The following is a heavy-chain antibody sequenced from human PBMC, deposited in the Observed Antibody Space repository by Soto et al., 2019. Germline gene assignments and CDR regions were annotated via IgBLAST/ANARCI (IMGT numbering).Heavy chain of an antibody. CDR3: AGLTRFAGSGLYGDAFDI. CDR2: IYPGDSDT. J-gene: IGHJ3*02. V-gene: IGHV5-51*01. Sequence: GESLKISCKGSGYSFTSYWIGWVRQMPGKGLEWMGIIYPGDSDTRYSPSFQGQVTISADKSISTAYLQWSSLKASDTAMYYYAGLTRFAGSGLYGDAFDIWGQGTMVTVSS. CDR1: GYSFTSYW. D-gene: IGHD6-19*01.